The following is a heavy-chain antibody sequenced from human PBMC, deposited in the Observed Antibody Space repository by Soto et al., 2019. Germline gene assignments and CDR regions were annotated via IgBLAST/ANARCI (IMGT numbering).Heavy chain of an antibody. CDR1: GGSISSYY. CDR3: ARDEYQLLYEGSWFDP. CDR2: IYYSGST. Sequence: PSETLSLTCTVSGGSISSYYWSWIRQPPGKGLEWIGYIYYSGSTNYNPSIKSRVTISVDTSNNQFSLKLSSVTAADTVLFYCARDEYQLLYEGSWFDPWGQGTLVTVSS. J-gene: IGHJ5*02. D-gene: IGHD2-2*02. V-gene: IGHV4-59*01.